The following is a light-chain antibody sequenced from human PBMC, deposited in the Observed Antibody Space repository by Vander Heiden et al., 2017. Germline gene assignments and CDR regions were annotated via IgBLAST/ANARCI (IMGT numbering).Light chain of an antibody. CDR2: KAS. CDR3: QQYSSFSIT. J-gene: IGKJ3*01. CDR1: QSVSTW. V-gene: IGKV1-5*03. Sequence: DIQMTQSPSTLSASVGDRVTITCRASQSVSTWLAWYQQKQGKAPKLLIYKASNLESGVPVRFSGSGSGTEFTLSISSLQPDDFATYYCQQYSSFSITFGPGTKVDIK.